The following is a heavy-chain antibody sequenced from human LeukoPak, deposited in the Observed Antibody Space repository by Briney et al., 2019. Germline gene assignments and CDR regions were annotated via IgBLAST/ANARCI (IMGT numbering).Heavy chain of an antibody. CDR2: IYSGGST. Sequence: GGSLRLSCAASGFTVSSNYMSWVRQAPGKGLEWVSVIYSGGSTYYADSVKGRFTISRDNSKNTLYLQMNSLRAEDTAVYYCARDRRIGRLGELSLDPCFDYWGQGTLVTVSS. J-gene: IGHJ4*02. CDR1: GFTVSSNY. V-gene: IGHV3-53*01. CDR3: ARDRRIGRLGELSLDPCFDY. D-gene: IGHD3-16*02.